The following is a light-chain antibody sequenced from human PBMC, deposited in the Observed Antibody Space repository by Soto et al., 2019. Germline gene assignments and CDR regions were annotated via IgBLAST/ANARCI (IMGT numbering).Light chain of an antibody. CDR2: DAS. Sequence: ESVLTQSPGTLSLSPGERATLSCRASQSVSSSYLAWYQQRPGQAPRLLIYDASSRATGIPDRFSGSGSGTDFTLTISRLEPEDCAVYYCQQYGSSPSTFGQGTKVEIK. CDR3: QQYGSSPST. V-gene: IGKV3-20*01. CDR1: QSVSSSY. J-gene: IGKJ1*01.